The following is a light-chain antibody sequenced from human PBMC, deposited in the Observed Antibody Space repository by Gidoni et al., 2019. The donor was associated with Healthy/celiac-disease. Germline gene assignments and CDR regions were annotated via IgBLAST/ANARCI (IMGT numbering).Light chain of an antibody. CDR3: QQYDSSLIT. CDR1: QSVSSSY. V-gene: IGKV3-20*01. J-gene: IGKJ5*01. Sequence: EIVLTQSTGTLSLSPGERATLPCSASQSVSSSYLAGYQQKPGQAPRLLIYGASSRATGIPDRFSGSWSGPDFTLTIRRLEPEDFAVYYCQQYDSSLITFGQGTRLEIK. CDR2: GAS.